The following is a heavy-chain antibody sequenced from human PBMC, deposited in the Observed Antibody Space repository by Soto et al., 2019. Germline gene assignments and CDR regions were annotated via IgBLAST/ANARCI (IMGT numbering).Heavy chain of an antibody. J-gene: IGHJ6*02. Sequence: GGSLRLSCAASGFTFSNAWMNWVRQAPGKGLEWVGRIKSKTDGGTTDYAAPVKGRFTISRDDSKNTLYLQMNSLKTEDTAVYYCTTSYYDFWSGYAPPDYYYYGMDVWGQGTTVTVSS. D-gene: IGHD3-3*01. CDR1: GFTFSNAW. V-gene: IGHV3-15*07. CDR3: TTSYYDFWSGYAPPDYYYYGMDV. CDR2: IKSKTDGGTT.